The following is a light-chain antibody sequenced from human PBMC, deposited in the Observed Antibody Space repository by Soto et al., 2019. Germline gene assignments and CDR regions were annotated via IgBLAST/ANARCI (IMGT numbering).Light chain of an antibody. J-gene: IGLJ2*01. CDR3: CSFSSDTTLFV. CDR1: SSDVGGSGL. V-gene: IGLV2-14*02. CDR2: EGF. Sequence: QSALTQPASVSGSPGQSITISCTGTSSDVGGSGLVSWYQFHPGKAPKLLIFEGFKRPSGVSNRFSGSKSGSTASLTISGLQAEDEADYYCCSFSSDTTLFVFGGGTKLTVL.